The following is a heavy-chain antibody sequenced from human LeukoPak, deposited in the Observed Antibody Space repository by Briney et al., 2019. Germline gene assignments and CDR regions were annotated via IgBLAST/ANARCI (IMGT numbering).Heavy chain of an antibody. V-gene: IGHV3-23*01. J-gene: IGHJ4*02. CDR3: AKGAHYDYVWGSYRYDYFDY. CDR1: GFTFSSYA. CDR2: ISGSGGST. Sequence: PGGSLRLSCAASGFTFSSYAMSWVRQPPGKGLEWVSAISGSGGSTYYADSVKGRFTISRDNSKNTLYLQMNSLRAEDTAVYYCAKGAHYDYVWGSYRYDYFDYWGQGTLVTVSS. D-gene: IGHD3-16*02.